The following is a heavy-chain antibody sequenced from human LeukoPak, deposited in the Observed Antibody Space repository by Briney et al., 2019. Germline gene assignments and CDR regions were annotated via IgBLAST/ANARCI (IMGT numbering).Heavy chain of an antibody. V-gene: IGHV1-46*01. CDR1: GYTFTGYY. CDR2: INPSGGSS. CDR3: ARGLRSSGYGY. D-gene: IGHD3-22*01. Sequence: GASVKVSCKASGYTFTGYYMHWVRQAPGQGLEWMGLINPSGGSSTYAQNFQGRVTVTRDMATSTVYMELSSLRSEDTAVYYCARGLRSSGYGYWGQGTLVTVSS. J-gene: IGHJ4*02.